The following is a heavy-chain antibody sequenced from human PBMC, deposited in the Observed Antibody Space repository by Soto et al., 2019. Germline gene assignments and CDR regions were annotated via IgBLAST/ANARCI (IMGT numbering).Heavy chain of an antibody. J-gene: IGHJ4*02. Sequence: QVQLQESGPGLVKPSETLSLTCAVSGDSISSYYCMWIRQPPGKGLESIGYLYYGRSANYNPSLTSRATLSVDTSTNQCSLTLSSMTAADTAVYSCALRSMAVVPEYWGQGALVTVSS. V-gene: IGHV4-59*01. CDR2: LYYGRSA. CDR1: GDSISSYY. CDR3: ALRSMAVVPEY. D-gene: IGHD3-22*01.